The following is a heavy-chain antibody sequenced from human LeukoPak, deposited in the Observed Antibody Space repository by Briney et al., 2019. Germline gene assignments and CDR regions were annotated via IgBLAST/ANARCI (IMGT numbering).Heavy chain of an antibody. Sequence: ASVKVSCKASGYTFTNYALHWVRQAPGQRLEWMGWTNGATGNTRFSQDFQSRLTITIDTSASTGYMELSSLRSEDTAVYYCARSPGGNARTWLDYWGQGTLVTVSS. J-gene: IGHJ4*02. CDR2: TNGATGNT. CDR1: GYTFTNYA. CDR3: ARSPGGNARTWLDY. V-gene: IGHV1-3*02. D-gene: IGHD2-8*02.